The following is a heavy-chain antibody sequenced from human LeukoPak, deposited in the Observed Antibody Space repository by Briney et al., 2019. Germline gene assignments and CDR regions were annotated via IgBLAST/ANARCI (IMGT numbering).Heavy chain of an antibody. D-gene: IGHD3-10*01. CDR3: AKDYYGSGRRYFDY. J-gene: IGHJ4*02. CDR1: GFTFSSYG. V-gene: IGHV3-23*01. CDR2: ISGSGGST. Sequence: GGSLRLSCAASGFTFSSYGMSWVRQAPGKGLEWVSAISGSGGSTYYADSVKGRFTISRDNSKNTLYLQMNSLRAEDTAVYYCAKDYYGSGRRYFDYWGQGTLVTVSS.